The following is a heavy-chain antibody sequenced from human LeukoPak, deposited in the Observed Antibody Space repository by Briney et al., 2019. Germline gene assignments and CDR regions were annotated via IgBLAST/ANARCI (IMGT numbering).Heavy chain of an antibody. D-gene: IGHD6-13*01. Sequence: GGSLKISFKGSGYSFTSYWIGWVRQMPGKGLEWMGIIYPGDSDTRYSPSFQGQVTISADKSISTAYLQWSSLKASDTAMYYCARLRVSWHDAFDIWGQGTMVTVSS. J-gene: IGHJ3*02. V-gene: IGHV5-51*01. CDR2: IYPGDSDT. CDR1: GYSFTSYW. CDR3: ARLRVSWHDAFDI.